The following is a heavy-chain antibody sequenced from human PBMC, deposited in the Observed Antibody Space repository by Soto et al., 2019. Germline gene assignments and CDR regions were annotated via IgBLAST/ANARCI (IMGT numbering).Heavy chain of an antibody. CDR1: GFTFSNAW. J-gene: IGHJ3*02. CDR2: IKSKTDGGTT. CDR3: TTDPITMIVVATFDI. Sequence: GGSLRLSCAASGFTFSNAWMSWVRQAPGKGLEWVGRIKSKTDGGTTDYAAPVKGRFTISRDDSKNTLYLQMNSLKTEDTAVYYCTTDPITMIVVATFDIWGQGTMVTVSS. D-gene: IGHD3-22*01. V-gene: IGHV3-15*01.